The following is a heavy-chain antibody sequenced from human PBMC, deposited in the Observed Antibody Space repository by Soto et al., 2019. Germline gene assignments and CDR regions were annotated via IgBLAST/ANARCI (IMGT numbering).Heavy chain of an antibody. D-gene: IGHD3-22*01. V-gene: IGHV5-51*01. CDR3: AVQWDDYDSSGYYQYYYGMDV. Sequence: GESLKISCKGSGYSFTSYWIGWVRQMPGKGLEWMGIIYPGDSDTRYSPSFQGQVTISADKSISTAYLQWSSLKASDTAMYYCAVQWDDYDSSGYYQYYYGMDVWGKATTVTVSS. CDR2: IYPGDSDT. CDR1: GYSFTSYW. J-gene: IGHJ6*04.